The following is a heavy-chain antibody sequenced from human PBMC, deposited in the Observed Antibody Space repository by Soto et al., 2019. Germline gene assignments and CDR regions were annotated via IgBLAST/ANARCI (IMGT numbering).Heavy chain of an antibody. J-gene: IGHJ2*01. V-gene: IGHV1-2*04. CDR2: INPNSGGT. CDR1: GYTFTGYY. D-gene: IGHD2-15*01. Sequence: ASVKVSCKASGYTFTGYYMHWVRQAPGQGLEWMGWINPNSGGTNYAQKFQGWVTMTRDTSISTAYMELSRLRSDDTAVYYCARRIPLVYCSGGSCYAPWYFDLWGRGTLVTVSS. CDR3: ARRIPLVYCSGGSCYAPWYFDL.